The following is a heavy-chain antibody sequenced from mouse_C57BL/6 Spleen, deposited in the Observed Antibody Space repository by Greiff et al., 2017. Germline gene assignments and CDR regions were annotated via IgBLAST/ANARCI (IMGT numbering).Heavy chain of an antibody. V-gene: IGHV5-16*01. J-gene: IGHJ3*01. CDR1: GFNFSDYY. D-gene: IGHD1-1*02. CDR2: INYDGSST. CDR3: ARDGTVTWFAY. Sequence: EVQRVESEGGLVQPGSSMKLSCTASGFNFSDYYMAWVSQVPEKGLEWVANINYDGSSTDYLDSLKSRFIISRHNAQNILYLHMSSLKSEDTATYYCARDGTVTWFAYWRQGTLVTVSA.